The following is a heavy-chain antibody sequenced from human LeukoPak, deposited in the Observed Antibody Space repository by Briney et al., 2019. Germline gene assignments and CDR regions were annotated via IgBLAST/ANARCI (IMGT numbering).Heavy chain of an antibody. CDR2: ISAYNGNT. D-gene: IGHD3-3*01. CDR1: GYTFTSYG. CDR3: ARDHAGAFGPDY. Sequence: ASVNVSCKASGYTFTSYGISWVRQAPGQGLEWTGWISAYNGNTNYAQKLQGRVTMTTDTSTSTAYMELRSLRSDDTAVYYCARDHAGAFGPDYWGQGTLVTVSS. J-gene: IGHJ4*02. V-gene: IGHV1-18*01.